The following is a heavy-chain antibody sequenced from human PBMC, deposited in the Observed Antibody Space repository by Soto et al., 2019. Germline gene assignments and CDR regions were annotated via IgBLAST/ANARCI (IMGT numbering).Heavy chain of an antibody. J-gene: IGHJ1*01. CDR3: AKDPGYGVGYFQQ. CDR1: GFTFRNYV. D-gene: IGHD5-12*01. Sequence: EVQLWESGGGLVQPGGSLRLSCAASGFTFRNYVMSWVRQAPGKGLEWVSTISNGGGSTYYADSVKGRFTISRDNDKNTVYLQMNSLRAEDTAAYYCAKDPGYGVGYFQQRGQGTLVGVSS. V-gene: IGHV3-23*01. CDR2: ISNGGGST.